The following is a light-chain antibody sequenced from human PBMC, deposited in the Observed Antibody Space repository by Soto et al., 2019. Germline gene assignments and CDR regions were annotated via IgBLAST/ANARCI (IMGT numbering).Light chain of an antibody. Sequence: IQMTQSPSSLSASVGDRVTITCRASQSISSYLNWYQQKPGKAPKVLIYAASSLQSGVPSRFSGSGSGTDFTLTISSLQPEDFATYYCQQSYSTPPWTFGQGTKVEIK. V-gene: IGKV1-39*01. CDR2: AAS. CDR1: QSISSY. CDR3: QQSYSTPPWT. J-gene: IGKJ1*01.